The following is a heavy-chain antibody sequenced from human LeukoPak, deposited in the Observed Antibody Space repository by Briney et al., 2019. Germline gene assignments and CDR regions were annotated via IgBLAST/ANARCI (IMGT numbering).Heavy chain of an antibody. D-gene: IGHD3-10*01. CDR1: EFSVGSNY. CDR2: IYSGGST. Sequence: GGSLRLSCAVSEFSVGSNYMTWVRQAPGKGLEWVSLIYSGGSTYYADSVKGRFIISRDNSKNTLYLQMNSLRAEDTAVYYCAKDYVGVRRLNYCMDVWGKGTTVTISS. J-gene: IGHJ6*03. V-gene: IGHV3-53*01. CDR3: AKDYVGVRRLNYCMDV.